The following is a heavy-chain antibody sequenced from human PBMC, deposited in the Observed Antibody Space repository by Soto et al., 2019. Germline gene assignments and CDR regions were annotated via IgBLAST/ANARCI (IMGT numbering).Heavy chain of an antibody. CDR3: AKDEVVVPDEGDY. J-gene: IGHJ4*02. Sequence: GGSLRLPCAASGFTFSSYAMSWVRQAPGKGLEWVSAISGSGGSTYYADTVKGRFTISRDNSKNNLYLKMNSLRAEDTAVYYCAKDEVVVPDEGDYWGQGTLVTVSS. V-gene: IGHV3-23*01. CDR2: ISGSGGST. CDR1: GFTFSSYA. D-gene: IGHD2-21*01.